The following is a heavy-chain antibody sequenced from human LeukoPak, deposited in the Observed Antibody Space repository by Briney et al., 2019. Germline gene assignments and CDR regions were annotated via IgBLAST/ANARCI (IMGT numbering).Heavy chain of an antibody. J-gene: IGHJ1*01. D-gene: IGHD3-10*01. CDR1: GYTFTSYY. CDR3: ARGPVLLWFGELSGAEYFQH. V-gene: IGHV1-46*01. Sequence: ASVKVSCKASGYTFTSYYMHWVRQAPGQGLEWMGIINPSGGSTSYAQKLQGRVTMTRDTSTSTVYMELSSLRSEDTAVYYCARGPVLLWFGELSGAEYFQHWGQGTLVTVSS. CDR2: INPSGGST.